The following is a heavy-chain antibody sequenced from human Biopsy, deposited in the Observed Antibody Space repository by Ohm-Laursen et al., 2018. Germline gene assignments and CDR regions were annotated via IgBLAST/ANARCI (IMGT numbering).Heavy chain of an antibody. CDR2: IIPIFGTA. D-gene: IGHD2-8*01. CDR1: GGTFTNYA. J-gene: IGHJ4*02. CDR3: ARDPLNGHKHFDY. V-gene: IGHV1-69*13. Sequence: SVKVSCKASGGTFTNYAISWVRQAPGQGLEWMGGIIPIFGTANYAQKFQGRVTITADESTSTAYMELSSLRSADTAIYYCARDPLNGHKHFDYWGQGSLVTVSS.